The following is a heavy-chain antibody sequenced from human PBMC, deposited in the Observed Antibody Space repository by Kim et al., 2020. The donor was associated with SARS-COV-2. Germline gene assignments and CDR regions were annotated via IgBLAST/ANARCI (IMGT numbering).Heavy chain of an antibody. V-gene: IGHV3-64D*06. CDR2: ISSNGGST. D-gene: IGHD2-2*01. CDR3: VRVFSSTRYGMDV. J-gene: IGHJ6*02. CDR1: GFTFSSYA. Sequence: GGSLRLSCSASGFTFSSYAMHWVRQAPGKGLEYVSAISSNGGSTYYADSVKGRFTISRDNSKNTLYLQMSSLRAEDTAVYYCVRVFSSTRYGMDVWGQGTTVTVSS.